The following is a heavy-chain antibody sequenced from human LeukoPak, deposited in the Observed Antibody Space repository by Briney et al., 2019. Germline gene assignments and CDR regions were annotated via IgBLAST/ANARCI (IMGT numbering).Heavy chain of an antibody. D-gene: IGHD2/OR15-2a*01. J-gene: IGHJ4*02. CDR3: IPANRGPSPLSDY. Sequence: PGGSLRLSCAASGFTFSRYWMSWVRQAPGKGLEWVANIKEDGGEKFHVDSVKGRFTISRDNAKNSLYLQMNSLRAEDTAVYYCIPANRGPSPLSDYWGQGTLVTVSS. CDR1: GFTFSRYW. CDR2: IKEDGGEK. V-gene: IGHV3-7*01.